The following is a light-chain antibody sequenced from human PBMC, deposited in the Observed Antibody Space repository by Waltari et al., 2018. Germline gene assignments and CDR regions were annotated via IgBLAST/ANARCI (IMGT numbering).Light chain of an antibody. J-gene: IGKJ1*01. V-gene: IGKV1-39*01. CDR2: AAS. CDR3: QQSYSTPET. CDR1: QSISSY. Sequence: DIQMTQSPSSLSASVGDRVTITCRASQSISSYLNWYQHKPGKAPKLLIYAASSLKSGVPSRFSGSGSGTDFTLTISSLQPEDFATYYCQQSYSTPETFGQGTKVEIK.